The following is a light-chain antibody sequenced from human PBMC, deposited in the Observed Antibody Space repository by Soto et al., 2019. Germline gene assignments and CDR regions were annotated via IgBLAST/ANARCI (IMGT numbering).Light chain of an antibody. CDR2: SNN. V-gene: IGLV1-47*02. J-gene: IGLJ2*01. Sequence: QSALTQPPSASGTPGQKVFISCSGSSSNIGGTNYAYWYQQLPGAAPKLLMHSNNLRPSGVPERISGSKFGTAASLAISGLRSEDEAVYYWASWDDRLGAVIFGGGTKVTVL. CDR3: ASWDDRLGAVI. CDR1: SSNIGGTNY.